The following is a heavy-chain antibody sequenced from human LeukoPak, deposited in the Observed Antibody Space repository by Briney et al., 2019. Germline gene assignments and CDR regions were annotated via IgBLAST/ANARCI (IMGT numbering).Heavy chain of an antibody. J-gene: IGHJ6*02. CDR3: ARGGDYYGMDV. D-gene: IGHD4-17*01. CDR1: GGSISSYY. Sequence: SETLSLTCTVSGGSISSYYWSWIRQPPGKGLEWIGYIYYSGSTNYNPSLKSRVTISVDTSKNQFSLKLNTVTAADTAVYYCARGGDYYGMDVWGQGKTVTVSS. CDR2: IYYSGST. V-gene: IGHV4-59*08.